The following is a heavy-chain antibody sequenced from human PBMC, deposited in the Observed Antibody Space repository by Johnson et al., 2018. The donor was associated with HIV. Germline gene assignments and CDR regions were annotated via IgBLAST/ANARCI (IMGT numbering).Heavy chain of an antibody. CDR1: GFTFSSHW. Sequence: VQLVESGGGLVQPGGSLRLSCVASGFTFSSHWIHWVRQAPGKGLVWVSRINGDGSYTNYANSVRGRFTISRDNAKNTLYLQMNSLRVEDTAVYYCTRGGGDYYRDAFDIWGQGTMVTVSS. CDR2: INGDGSYT. D-gene: IGHD2-21*02. V-gene: IGHV3-74*02. J-gene: IGHJ3*02. CDR3: TRGGGDYYRDAFDI.